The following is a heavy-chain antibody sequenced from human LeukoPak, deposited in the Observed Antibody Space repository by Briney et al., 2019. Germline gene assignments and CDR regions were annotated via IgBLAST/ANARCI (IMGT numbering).Heavy chain of an antibody. CDR3: AKAGRGGAITMVRGVKGDYYYMDV. CDR1: GFTFSSFG. CDR2: ISDSGGRT. V-gene: IGHV3-23*01. Sequence: GGSLRLSCAASGFTFSSFGMSWVRQAPGKGLEWVSAISDSGGRTYYTDSVKGRFTISRDNSKNTLYLQMNSLRAEDTAVYYCAKAGRGGAITMVRGVKGDYYYMDVWGKGTTVSISS. J-gene: IGHJ6*03. D-gene: IGHD3-10*01.